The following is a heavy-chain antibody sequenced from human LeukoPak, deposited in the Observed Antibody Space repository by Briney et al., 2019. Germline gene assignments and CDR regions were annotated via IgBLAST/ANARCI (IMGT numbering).Heavy chain of an antibody. CDR1: DYSISSGYY. Sequence: SETLSLTCAVSDYSISSGYYWGWIRQPPGRGLDWIGCIYHSGNTYYNPSLKNRLAMSIDTSKNQFSLKLSSVTAADTAVYYCAKLIGSDYFDYWGQGILVTVSS. CDR2: IYHSGNT. CDR3: AKLIGSDYFDY. J-gene: IGHJ4*02. D-gene: IGHD1-1*01. V-gene: IGHV4-38-2*01.